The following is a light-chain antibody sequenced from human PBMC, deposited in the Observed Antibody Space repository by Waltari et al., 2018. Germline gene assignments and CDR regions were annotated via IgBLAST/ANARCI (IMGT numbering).Light chain of an antibody. V-gene: IGKV3-15*01. CDR1: QSVSHN. CDR3: QHYYGWSRT. Sequence: EIVLTQSPATLSVSPGATATLAWRASQSVSHNLAWYQQISGQSPRLLLYGVSTRAVGVPERFSGSGSGTDFTLTITDLQSEDFAIYFCQHYYGWSRTFGQGTKV. J-gene: IGKJ1*01. CDR2: GVS.